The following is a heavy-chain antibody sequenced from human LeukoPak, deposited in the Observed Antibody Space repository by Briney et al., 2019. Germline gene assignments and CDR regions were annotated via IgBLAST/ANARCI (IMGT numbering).Heavy chain of an antibody. CDR1: GFTFSSYS. V-gene: IGHV3-21*01. CDR2: XXSSSSYI. CDR3: ARDTPIAAAGPVGAFDI. D-gene: IGHD6-13*01. Sequence: PGGSLRLSCAASGFTFSSYSXNWVRXAXXXXXXXXXXXXSSSSYIYYADSVKGRFTISRDNAKNSLYLQMNSLRAEDTAVYYCARDTPIAAAGPVGAFDIWGQGTMVTVSS. J-gene: IGHJ3*02.